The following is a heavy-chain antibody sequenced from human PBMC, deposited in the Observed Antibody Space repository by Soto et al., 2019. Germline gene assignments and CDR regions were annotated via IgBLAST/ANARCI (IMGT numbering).Heavy chain of an antibody. CDR2: IWYDGSNK. CDR1: GFTFSSYG. Sequence: QVQLVESGGGVVQPGRSLRLSCAASGFTFSSYGMHWVRQAPGKGLGWVAVIWYDGSNKYYADSVKGRFTISRDNSKNTLYMQMNSLRAEDTAVYYCARDEGLGVNYYYYGMDVWGQGTRVTVSS. J-gene: IGHJ6*02. CDR3: ARDEGLGVNYYYYGMDV. D-gene: IGHD3-10*01. V-gene: IGHV3-33*01.